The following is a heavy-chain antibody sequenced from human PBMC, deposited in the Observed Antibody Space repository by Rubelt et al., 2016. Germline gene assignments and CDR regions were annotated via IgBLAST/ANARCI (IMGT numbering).Heavy chain of an antibody. J-gene: IGHJ4*02. Sequence: GGGLVKPGGSLRLSCAASGFTFSNYRMTWVRQAPGKGLEWVSSISSTSSYIYYADSVKGRFTISRDNAKNSLYLHMNSLSDDDTAVYYCARTSSSSCDYWGQGTLVTVSS. CDR1: GFTFSNYR. V-gene: IGHV3-21*01. CDR2: ISSTSSYI. CDR3: ARTSSSSCDY. D-gene: IGHD6-6*01.